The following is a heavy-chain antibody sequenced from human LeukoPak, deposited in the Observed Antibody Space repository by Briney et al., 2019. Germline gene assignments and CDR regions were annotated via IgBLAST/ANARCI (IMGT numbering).Heavy chain of an antibody. CDR1: GGSINGYY. D-gene: IGHD3-3*01. J-gene: IGHJ4*02. V-gene: IGHV4-59*01. CDR3: ARLDTIFGVAKGFDY. CDR2: IYYSGST. Sequence: SETLSLTCTVSGGSINGYYWSWIRQPPGKGLEYIGYIYYSGSTNYSPSLKSRVTISVDTSKHQFSLKLNSVTAADTAVYYCARLDTIFGVAKGFDYWGQGTLVTVSS.